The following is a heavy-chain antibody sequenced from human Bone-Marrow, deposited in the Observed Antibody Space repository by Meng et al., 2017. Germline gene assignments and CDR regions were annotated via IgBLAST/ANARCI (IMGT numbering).Heavy chain of an antibody. D-gene: IGHD3-22*01. CDR1: GYNLISQA. J-gene: IGHJ4*02. V-gene: IGHV7-4-1*02. CDR2: INTNTGNP. CDR3: ARVVRDSSGSSRLNY. Sequence: RVQTGSDLQKAGALMEVSCKHYGYNLISQAMNWARQVPGQGLEWIGWINTNTGNPTYASGFTGRFVFSFDTSVSTAYLQISRLKDEDTAVYSCARVVRDSSGSSRLNYWGQGTLVTVSS.